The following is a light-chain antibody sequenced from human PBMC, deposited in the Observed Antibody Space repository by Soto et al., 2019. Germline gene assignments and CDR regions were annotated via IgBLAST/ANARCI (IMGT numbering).Light chain of an antibody. Sequence: IVLTQSPAALCMCPGERATLSCSASQSVSSYLAWYQQKPCQAPRLLIYDASNRATGIPARFSGSGSGTDLTLTISRLGPEDFAVYYCQKRSNWPITCGQGTRLEI. J-gene: IGKJ5*01. V-gene: IGKV3-11*01. CDR1: QSVSSY. CDR3: QKRSNWPIT. CDR2: DAS.